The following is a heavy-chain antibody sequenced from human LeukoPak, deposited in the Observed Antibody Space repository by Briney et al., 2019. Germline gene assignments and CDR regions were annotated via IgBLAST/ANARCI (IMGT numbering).Heavy chain of an antibody. Sequence: GASVKVSCKASGYTFTGYYMHWVRQAPGQGLEWMGRINPNSGGTNYAQKFQGRVTMTRDTSISTAYMELSRLRSDDTAVYYCARASNDFWSGYYYGSGSYYTLFDYWGQGTLVTVSS. CDR3: ARASNDFWSGYYYGSGSYYTLFDY. V-gene: IGHV1-2*06. J-gene: IGHJ4*02. CDR1: GYTFTGYY. CDR2: INPNSGGT. D-gene: IGHD3-10*01.